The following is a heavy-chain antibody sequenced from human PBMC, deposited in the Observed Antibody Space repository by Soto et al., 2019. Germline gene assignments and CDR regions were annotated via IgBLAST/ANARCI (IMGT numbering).Heavy chain of an antibody. CDR2: IYPGDSDT. CDR1: GYSFTSYW. V-gene: IGHV5-51*01. D-gene: IGHD2-2*01. J-gene: IGHJ5*02. CDR3: ARLSCSSTSCHPPENWFDP. Sequence: GESLKISCKGSGYSFTSYWIGWVRQMPGKGLEWMGIIYPGDSDTRYSPSFQGQVTISADKSISTAYLQWSSLKASDTAMYYCARLSCSSTSCHPPENWFDPWGQGTLVTVSS.